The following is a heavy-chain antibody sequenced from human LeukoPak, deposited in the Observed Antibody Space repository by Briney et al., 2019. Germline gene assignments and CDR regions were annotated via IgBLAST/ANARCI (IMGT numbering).Heavy chain of an antibody. J-gene: IGHJ5*02. CDR3: ARERRRYNWFDP. V-gene: IGHV1-18*01. CDR1: GYTFTSYG. CDR2: ISAYNGNT. Sequence: ASVTVSCKASGYTFTSYGISWVRQAPGQGLEWMGWISAYNGNTNYAQKLQGRVTMTTDTSTSTAYMELRSLRSDDTAVYYCARERRRYNWFDPWGQGTLVTVSS.